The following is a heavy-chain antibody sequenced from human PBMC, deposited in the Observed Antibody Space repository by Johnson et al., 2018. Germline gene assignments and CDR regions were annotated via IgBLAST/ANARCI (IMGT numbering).Heavy chain of an antibody. CDR3: SRYSNTLSYYMDV. J-gene: IGHJ6*03. D-gene: IGHD6-13*01. V-gene: IGHV3-30-3*01. CDR1: GFTFSSYA. Sequence: QVQLVQSGGGVVQPGRSLRLSCAASGFTFSSYAMHWVRQAPGKGLEWVAVISYDGSNKYYADSVKGRFTISRDNSKNTLYLQMNSLKTEDTAVYYCSRYSNTLSYYMDVWGKGTTVTVSS. CDR2: ISYDGSNK.